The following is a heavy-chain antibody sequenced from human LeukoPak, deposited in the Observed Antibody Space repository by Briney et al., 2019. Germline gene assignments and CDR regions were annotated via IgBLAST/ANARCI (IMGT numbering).Heavy chain of an antibody. CDR2: IWYDGSNK. J-gene: IGHJ4*02. V-gene: IGHV3-33*06. CDR3: AKGSYSSGWYESDY. Sequence: GGSLRLSCAASGFTFSSNGMHWVRQAPGKGLEWVGVIWYDGSNKYYGDSVKGRFTISRDNSKNTLYLQMNSLRAEDTAVYYCAKGSYSSGWYESDYWGQGTLVTVSS. D-gene: IGHD6-19*01. CDR1: GFTFSSNG.